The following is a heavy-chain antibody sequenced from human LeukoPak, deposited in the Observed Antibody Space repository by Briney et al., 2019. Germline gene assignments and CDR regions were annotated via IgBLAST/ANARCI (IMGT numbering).Heavy chain of an antibody. V-gene: IGHV4-61*02. CDR3: ARDLGSSSWFSPDYYYYYMDV. D-gene: IGHD6-13*01. CDR1: GGSISSSNHY. Sequence: PSQTLSLTCTVSGGSISSSNHYWSWIRQPAGKGLEWIGRIYTSGSTNYNPSLKGRVTMSVDTSKNQFSLKLSSVTAADTAVYYCARDLGSSSWFSPDYYYYYMDVWGKGTTVTISS. CDR2: IYTSGST. J-gene: IGHJ6*03.